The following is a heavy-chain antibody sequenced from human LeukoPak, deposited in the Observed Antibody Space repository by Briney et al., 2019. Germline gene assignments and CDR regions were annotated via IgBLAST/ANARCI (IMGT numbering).Heavy chain of an antibody. CDR2: IKQDANEK. V-gene: IGHV3-7*03. D-gene: IGHD6-6*01. Sequence: GGSLRLSCAASGFTFPRHWMSWVCQAPGKGLEWVANIKQDANEKNYVDSVKGRFTISRDNAKNSLYLQMNSLRAEDTAVYYCARDISPQLVVDNWGQGTLVTVSS. J-gene: IGHJ4*02. CDR3: ARDISPQLVVDN. CDR1: GFTFPRHW.